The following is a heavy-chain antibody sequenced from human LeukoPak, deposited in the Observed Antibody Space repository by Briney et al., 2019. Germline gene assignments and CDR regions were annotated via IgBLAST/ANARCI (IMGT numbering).Heavy chain of an antibody. CDR1: GGSFSGYY. D-gene: IGHD3-10*01. J-gene: IGHJ4*02. CDR2: ISSSSSYI. Sequence: ETLSLTCAVYGGSFSGYYWSWVRQAPGKGLEWVSSISSSSSYIYYADSVKGRFTISRDNAKNSLYLQMNSLRAEDTAVYYCARDRGFFDYWGQGTLVTVSS. V-gene: IGHV3-21*01. CDR3: ARDRGFFDY.